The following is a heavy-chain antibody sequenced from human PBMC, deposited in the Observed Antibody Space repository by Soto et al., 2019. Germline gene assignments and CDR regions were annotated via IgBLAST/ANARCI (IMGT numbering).Heavy chain of an antibody. J-gene: IGHJ4*02. CDR3: AAGGGLPRYY. V-gene: IGHV4-59*04. D-gene: IGHD5-12*01. CDR1: GGSISSYY. Sequence: SETLSLTCNVSGGSISSYYWSWIRQPPGKGLEWIGYIYHSGSTYYNPSLKSRVTISVDRSKNQFSLKLSSVTAADTAVYYCAAGGGLPRYYWGQGTLVTVSS. CDR2: IYHSGST.